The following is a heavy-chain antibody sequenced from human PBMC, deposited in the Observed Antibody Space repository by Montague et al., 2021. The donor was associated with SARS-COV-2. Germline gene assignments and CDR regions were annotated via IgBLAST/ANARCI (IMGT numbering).Heavy chain of an antibody. V-gene: IGHV4-39*02. J-gene: IGHJ4*02. CDR2: IYYSGTT. CDR3: ARGMIRGVTTPFDY. CDR1: SGSIISSGYY. D-gene: IGHD3-10*01. Sequence: SETLSLTCSVSSGSIISSGYYWGWIRQPPGKELEWMGNIYYSGTTXYNPSLQSRGTISVDTSKNHLSLRLSSVTAADTAVYFCARGMIRGVTTPFDYWGQGSQVTVSS.